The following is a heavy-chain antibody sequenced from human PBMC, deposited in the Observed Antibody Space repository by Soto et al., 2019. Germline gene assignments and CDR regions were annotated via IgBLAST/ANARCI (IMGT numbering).Heavy chain of an antibody. V-gene: IGHV4-34*01. CDR2: INHSGGT. CDR3: ARGSAGRGYYYSGMDV. CDR1: GGSFSGHF. J-gene: IGHJ6*02. Sequence: WETLSLTCTVYGGSFSGHFVSWFRQPPGKGLEWIGEINHSGGTNYNPSLKSRVTISVDTSQNQFSLKVNSVTAADTAVYYCARGSAGRGYYYSGMDVWGQGTTVTVSS.